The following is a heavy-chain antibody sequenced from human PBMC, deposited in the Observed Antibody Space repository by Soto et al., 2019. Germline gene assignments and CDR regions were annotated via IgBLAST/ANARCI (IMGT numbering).Heavy chain of an antibody. Sequence: QVQLVQSGAEVKKHGSSVKVSCKASGGTFSSYAISWVRQAPGQGLEWMGGIIPIFGTANYAQKFHGRVTITADESTSKAYMELSSLRAEDTGVYYCARDSLHMVRGVRNRVPSAYYFDYWGQGTLVTVSS. CDR1: GGTFSSYA. V-gene: IGHV1-69*01. CDR2: IIPIFGTA. D-gene: IGHD3-10*01. J-gene: IGHJ4*02. CDR3: ARDSLHMVRGVRNRVPSAYYFDY.